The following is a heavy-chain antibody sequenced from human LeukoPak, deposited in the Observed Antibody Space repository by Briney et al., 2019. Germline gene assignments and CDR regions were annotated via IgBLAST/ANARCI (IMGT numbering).Heavy chain of an antibody. J-gene: IGHJ5*02. CDR3: ARDYYGSAPSHWFDP. CDR2: ISAYNGNT. D-gene: IGHD3-10*01. V-gene: IGHV1-18*01. Sequence: GASVKVSCKASGYTFTSYGISWVRQAPGQGLEWMGWISAYNGNTNYAQKLQGRVTMTTDTSTSTAYMELRSLRSDDTAVYYCARDYYGSAPSHWFDPWGQGTLVTVSS. CDR1: GYTFTSYG.